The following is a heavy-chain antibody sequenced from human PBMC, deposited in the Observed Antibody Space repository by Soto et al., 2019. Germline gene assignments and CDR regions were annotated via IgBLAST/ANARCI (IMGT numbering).Heavy chain of an antibody. V-gene: IGHV5-51*01. D-gene: IGHD2-21*02. CDR1: GDTFSSYW. Sequence: PGESLKISCQGSGDTFSSYWIGWVRQMPGKGLEWMGIMFLGGSDTRYSPSFQGRVNISADKSIRTAYLQWNSLEASDTAMYYCARIRKNCGGDCYDLEYWGPGSFVTVSS. CDR3: ARIRKNCGGDCYDLEY. J-gene: IGHJ4*02. CDR2: MFLGGSDT.